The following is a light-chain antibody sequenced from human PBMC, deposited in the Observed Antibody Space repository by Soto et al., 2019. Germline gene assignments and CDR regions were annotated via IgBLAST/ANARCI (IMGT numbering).Light chain of an antibody. CDR3: HQYGISP. CDR1: QSVSSY. V-gene: IGKV3-11*01. CDR2: DAS. J-gene: IGKJ4*01. Sequence: EIVLTQSPATLSLSPGERATLSCRASQSVSSYLAWYQQKPGHAPRLLIYDASNRATGIPARFSGSGSGTDFTLTISSLEPEDFAVYYCHQYGISPFGGGTKVEIK.